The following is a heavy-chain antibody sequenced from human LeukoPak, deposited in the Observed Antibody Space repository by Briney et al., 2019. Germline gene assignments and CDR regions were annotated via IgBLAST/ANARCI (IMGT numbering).Heavy chain of an antibody. D-gene: IGHD3-10*01. CDR2: IYYSGST. V-gene: IGHV4-30-4*01. CDR3: ALYGSGSYNFDY. CDR1: GGSISSGDYY. J-gene: IGHJ4*02. Sequence: SETLSLTCTVSGGSISSGDYYWSWIRQPPGKGLEWIGYIYYSGSTYYNPSLKSRVTISVDTSKNQFSLKLSSVTAADTAVYYCALYGSGSYNFDYWGQGTLVTVSS.